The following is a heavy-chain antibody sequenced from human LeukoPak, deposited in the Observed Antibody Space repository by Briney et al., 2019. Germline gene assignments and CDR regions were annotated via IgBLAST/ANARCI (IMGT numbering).Heavy chain of an antibody. CDR2: INHSGST. CDR3: ARGGYGSGTYYNY. D-gene: IGHD3-10*01. J-gene: IGHJ4*02. CDR1: GGSFSGYY. Sequence: KPSETLSLTCAVYGGSFSGYYGSWIRQPPGKGLEWIGEINHSGSTNYNPSLKSRVTISVDTSKNQFSLKLSSVTAADTAVYYCARGGYGSGTYYNYWGQGTLVTVSS. V-gene: IGHV4-34*01.